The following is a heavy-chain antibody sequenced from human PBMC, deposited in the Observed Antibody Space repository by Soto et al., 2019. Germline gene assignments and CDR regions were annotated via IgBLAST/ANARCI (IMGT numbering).Heavy chain of an antibody. D-gene: IGHD3-10*01. Sequence: QVQLVQSGAEVKKPGASVKVSCKASGYTFTSYAMHWVRQAPGQRLEWMGWINAGNGNTKYSQKFQGRVTITRDTSASTAYMELSSLRSEDTAVYYCARAREVPNYGSGSYYNAFRPWFDYWGQGTLVTVSS. CDR3: ARAREVPNYGSGSYYNAFRPWFDY. CDR1: GYTFTSYA. J-gene: IGHJ4*02. V-gene: IGHV1-3*01. CDR2: INAGNGNT.